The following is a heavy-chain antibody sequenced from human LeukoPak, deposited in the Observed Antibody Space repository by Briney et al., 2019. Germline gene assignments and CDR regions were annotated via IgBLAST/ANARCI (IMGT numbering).Heavy chain of an antibody. V-gene: IGHV1-2*02. CDR2: INPNSGGT. CDR3: ARMYYYDTSGCFTCGAFDI. Sequence: GASVKVSCKASGYTFIGYYMHWVRQAPGQGLEWMGWINPNSGGTNYAQKFQGRVTMTRDTSISTAYMGLSRLRSDDTAVYYCARMYYYDTSGCFTCGAFDIWGQGTMVSVSS. D-gene: IGHD3-22*01. J-gene: IGHJ3*02. CDR1: GYTFIGYY.